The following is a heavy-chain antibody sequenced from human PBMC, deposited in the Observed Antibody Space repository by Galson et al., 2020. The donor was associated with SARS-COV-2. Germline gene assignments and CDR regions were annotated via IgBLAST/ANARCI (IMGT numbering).Heavy chain of an antibody. CDR1: GFPFEMYT. CDR2: IRSGSSYI. J-gene: IGHJ3*01. V-gene: IGHV3-21*01. Sequence: NSGGSLRLSCAASGFPFEMYTMTWVRQAPGKGLEWVSFIRSGSSYIYYADSVRGRFTISRDNAKNSVSLQMNSLRAEDPALYVCARQYDGRSQDGFDVWGQGTMVTFSS. CDR3: ARQYDGRSQDGFDV. D-gene: IGHD1-26*01.